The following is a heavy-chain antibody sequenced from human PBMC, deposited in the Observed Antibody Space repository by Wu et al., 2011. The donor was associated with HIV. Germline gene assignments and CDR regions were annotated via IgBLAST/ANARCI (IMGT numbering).Heavy chain of an antibody. CDR2: INPNSGDT. CDR1: GYTFTGYY. Sequence: QLVQSGAEVKKPGASVKVSCKASGYTFTGYYIHWMRQAPGQGLEWMGWINPNSGDTDYAQKFLGRVTMTRDTSIYTAYMELSRLTSDDTAVYYCSRDPNVGHYWGRGTLVTVSS. CDR3: SRDPNVGHY. J-gene: IGHJ4*02. D-gene: IGHD1-26*01. V-gene: IGHV1-2*02.